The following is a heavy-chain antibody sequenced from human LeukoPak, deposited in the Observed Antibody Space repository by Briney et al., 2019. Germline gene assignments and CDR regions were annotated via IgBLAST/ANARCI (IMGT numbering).Heavy chain of an antibody. CDR3: ARDRLSSGWYSGFDY. V-gene: IGHV4-59*01. D-gene: IGHD6-19*01. J-gene: IGHJ4*02. Sequence: WETLSLTFTVSGGSISSYYWSWFRKPPGKGLEWCGYIDYSGPTNYNPPLNSRVVITADASYNQSAQKLSSVPAADTAVYYCARDRLSSGWYSGFDYWGQGTLVTVSS. CDR2: IDYSGPT. CDR1: GGSISSYY.